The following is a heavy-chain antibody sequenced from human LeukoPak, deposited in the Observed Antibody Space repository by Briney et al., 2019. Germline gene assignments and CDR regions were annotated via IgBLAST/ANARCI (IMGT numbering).Heavy chain of an antibody. Sequence: SETLSLTCTVSGGSISSSSYYWGWIRQPPGKGLEWSGSIYYSGSTYYNPSLKSRVTISVDTSKNQFSLKLSSVTAADTAVYYCARHHNTIAVAATHFDYWGQGTLVTVSS. J-gene: IGHJ4*02. CDR2: IYYSGST. CDR1: GGSISSSSYY. V-gene: IGHV4-39*01. CDR3: ARHHNTIAVAATHFDY. D-gene: IGHD6-19*01.